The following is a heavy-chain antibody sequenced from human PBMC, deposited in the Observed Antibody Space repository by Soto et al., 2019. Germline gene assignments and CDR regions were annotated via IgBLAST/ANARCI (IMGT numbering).Heavy chain of an antibody. D-gene: IGHD3-3*01. CDR1: GGTFSSYA. J-gene: IGHJ6*02. CDR3: ARVALYDFWSGYASGYYYGMDV. V-gene: IGHV1-69*10. CDR2: IIPILGTA. Sequence: SVKVSCKASGGTFSSYAIDWVRQAPGQGLGWMGGIIPILGTANYAQKFQGRVTITADKSTSTAYMELSSLRSEDTAVYYCARVALYDFWSGYASGYYYGMDVWGQGTTVTVSS.